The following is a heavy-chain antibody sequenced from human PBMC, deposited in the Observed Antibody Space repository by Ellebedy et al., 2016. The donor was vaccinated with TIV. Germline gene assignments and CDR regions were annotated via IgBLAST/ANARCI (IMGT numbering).Heavy chain of an antibody. J-gene: IGHJ4*02. V-gene: IGHV4-39*07. CDR1: GGSISSSSYY. D-gene: IGHD3-3*01. CDR3: ARESRGGWSYVDY. Sequence: SETLSLTCTVSGGSISSSSYYWGWIRQPPGKGLEWIGSIYYSGSTNYNPSLKSRVTISVDTSKNQFSLKLSSVTAADTAVYYCARESRGGWSYVDYWGQGTLVTVSS. CDR2: IYYSGST.